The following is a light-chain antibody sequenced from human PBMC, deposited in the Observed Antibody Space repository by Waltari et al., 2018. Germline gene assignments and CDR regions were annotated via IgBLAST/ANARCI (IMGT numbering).Light chain of an antibody. CDR3: AEALQSVT. Sequence: DIVMTQTPLSLPVTPGEPASISCRSSQSLLDNNGYNYLDWYLQKPGQSPQILIYLGSNRASGVPDRFSGSGSGTDCTLKISRVEAEDAGVYYCAEALQSVTFGQGTRLEIK. J-gene: IGKJ5*01. CDR2: LGS. V-gene: IGKV2-28*01. CDR1: QSLLDNNGYNY.